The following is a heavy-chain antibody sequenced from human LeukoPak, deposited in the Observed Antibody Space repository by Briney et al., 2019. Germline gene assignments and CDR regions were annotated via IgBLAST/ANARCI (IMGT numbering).Heavy chain of an antibody. CDR2: ISYDGSNK. V-gene: IGHV3-30*18. CDR3: AKDLRGYGDEPGYYYYYGMDA. Sequence: PGGSLRLSCAASGFTFSSYSMNWVRQAPGKGLEWVAVISYDGSNKYYADSVKGRFTISRDNSKNTLYLQMNSLRAEDTAVYYCAKDLRGYGDEPGYYYYYGMDAWGQGTTVTVSS. D-gene: IGHD4-17*01. CDR1: GFTFSSYS. J-gene: IGHJ6*02.